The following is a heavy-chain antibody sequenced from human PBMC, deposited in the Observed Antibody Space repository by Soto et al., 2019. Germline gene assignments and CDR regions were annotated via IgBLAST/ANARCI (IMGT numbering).Heavy chain of an antibody. D-gene: IGHD1-1*01. V-gene: IGHV4-59*01. Sequence: SETLSLTCSVSGGSISSYYWSWIRQPPGKGLEWIGYIYYSGSTNYNPSLKSRVTISVDTSKNQFSLKLSSVTAADTAVYYCARQRQLEQTDYGMDVWGQGTTVTVSS. CDR3: ARQRQLEQTDYGMDV. CDR2: IYYSGST. J-gene: IGHJ6*02. CDR1: GGSISSYY.